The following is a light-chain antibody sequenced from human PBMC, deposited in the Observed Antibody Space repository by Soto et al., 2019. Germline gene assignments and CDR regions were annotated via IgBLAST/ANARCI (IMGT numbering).Light chain of an antibody. CDR2: KVS. V-gene: IGKV2-30*02. CDR3: QQYYSYLPLT. J-gene: IGKJ4*01. Sequence: DVVMTQSPLSLPVTLGQPASFSCRSSQGLVHSDGNTYLNWFQQRPGQSPRRLIYKVSNRDSGVPDRFSSSGSGTDFTLTISCLQSEHFATYYCQQYYSYLPLTFGGGTKVDIX. CDR1: QGLVHSDGNTY.